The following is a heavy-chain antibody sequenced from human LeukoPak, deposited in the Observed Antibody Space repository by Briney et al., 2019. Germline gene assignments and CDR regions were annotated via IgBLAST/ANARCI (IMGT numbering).Heavy chain of an antibody. V-gene: IGHV3-23*01. Sequence: GGSLRLSCAASGFTFSSYWMSWVRQAPGKGLEGFSAISGSGGSTYYADSVRGRFTISRDNSKNTLYLQMNSLRAEDTAVYYCARGNPTPSYYYYYYMDVWGKGTTVTVSS. CDR2: ISGSGGST. J-gene: IGHJ6*03. CDR3: ARGNPTPSYYYYYYMDV. CDR1: GFTFSSYW. D-gene: IGHD4-23*01.